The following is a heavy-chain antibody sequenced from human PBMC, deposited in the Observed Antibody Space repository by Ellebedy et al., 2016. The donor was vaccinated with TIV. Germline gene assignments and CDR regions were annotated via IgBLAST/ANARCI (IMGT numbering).Heavy chain of an antibody. J-gene: IGHJ6*03. Sequence: ASVKVSCXASGYTFTSYGVSWVRQAPGQGLELMGWISAYNGNTNSAQKLQGRVTMTTDTSTSTAYMELRSLRSDDTAVYYCERDRDCGYDRDYYFYMDVWGKGTTVTVSS. V-gene: IGHV1-18*01. CDR1: GYTFTSYG. CDR2: ISAYNGNT. D-gene: IGHD5-12*01. CDR3: ERDRDCGYDRDYYFYMDV.